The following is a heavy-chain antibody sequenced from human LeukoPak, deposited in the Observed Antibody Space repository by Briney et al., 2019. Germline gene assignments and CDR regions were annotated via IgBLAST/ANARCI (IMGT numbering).Heavy chain of an antibody. V-gene: IGHV3-30*03. D-gene: IGHD1-26*01. J-gene: IGHJ6*02. Sequence: GGSLRLSCAASGNTFSRDGMHWVRQAPGKGLEWVAVISFDAHTESYADSVKGRFTISRDNSNNTLYLHMNSLRHEDTAVYYCARDRSGTYHYYGMDVWGQGTAVIVSS. CDR3: ARDRSGTYHYYGMDV. CDR2: ISFDAHTE. CDR1: GNTFSRDG.